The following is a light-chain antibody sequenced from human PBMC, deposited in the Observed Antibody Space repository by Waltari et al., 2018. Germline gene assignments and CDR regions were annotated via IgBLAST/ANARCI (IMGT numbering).Light chain of an antibody. CDR3: ASWHDSLYGWV. J-gene: IGLJ3*02. V-gene: IGLV1-44*01. CDR2: GHN. Sequence: QSAMPQPPSVSGPPGQWAIISSSGGGSAIGSSNVYWYHPLPGAAPKLLMYGHNELPSGVPDRFSGSKSCTSASRAISGLQSGDEGDYYCASWHDSLYGWVFGGGTRLTVL. CDR1: GSAIGSSN.